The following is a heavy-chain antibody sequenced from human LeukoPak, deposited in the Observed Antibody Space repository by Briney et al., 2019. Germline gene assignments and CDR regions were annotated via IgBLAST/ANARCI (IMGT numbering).Heavy chain of an antibody. J-gene: IGHJ3*02. D-gene: IGHD3-16*01. CDR3: ARVHDYVWGSQILRGNAFDI. CDR2: IIPIFGTA. V-gene: IGHV1-69*13. Sequence: ASVKVSCKASGYTFTSYGISWVRQAPGQGLEWMGGIIPIFGTANYAQKFQGRVTITADESTSTAYMELSSLRSEDTAVYYCARVHDYVWGSQILRGNAFDIWGQGTMVTVSS. CDR1: GYTFTSYG.